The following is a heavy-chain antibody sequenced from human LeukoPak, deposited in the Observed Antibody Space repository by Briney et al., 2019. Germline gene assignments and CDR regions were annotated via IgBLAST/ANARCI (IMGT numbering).Heavy chain of an antibody. CDR2: INPNSGGT. CDR3: ARDPRGKGDYGDYGENDAFDI. J-gene: IGHJ3*02. V-gene: IGHV1-2*02. Sequence: ASVKVSCKASGYTFTCYYMHWVRQAPGQGLERMGWINPNSGGTNYAQKFQGRVTITRDTSISTAYMELSRLRSDGTAVYYCARDPRGKGDYGDYGENDAFDIWGQGTMVTVSS. D-gene: IGHD4-17*01. CDR1: GYTFTCYY.